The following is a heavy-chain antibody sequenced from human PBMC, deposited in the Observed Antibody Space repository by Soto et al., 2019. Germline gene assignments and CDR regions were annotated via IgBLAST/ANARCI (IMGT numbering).Heavy chain of an antibody. CDR1: GFTFSSYG. D-gene: IGHD6-13*01. Sequence: QVQLVESGGGVVQPGRSLRLSCAASGFTFSSYGMHWVRQAPGKGLEWVAVIWYDGSNKYYADSGKGRFTISRDNSKNTLYLQMNSLRAEDTAVYYCARDNQYSSSWYYYYYGMDVWGQGTTVTVSS. CDR2: IWYDGSNK. J-gene: IGHJ6*02. CDR3: ARDNQYSSSWYYYYYGMDV. V-gene: IGHV3-33*01.